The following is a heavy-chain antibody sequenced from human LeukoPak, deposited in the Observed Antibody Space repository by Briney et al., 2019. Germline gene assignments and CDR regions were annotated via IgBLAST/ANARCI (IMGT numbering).Heavy chain of an antibody. D-gene: IGHD3-22*01. CDR2: ISSSSSYI. CDR1: GGSFSGYY. CDR3: ARDPSQSSGYLSPHFDY. V-gene: IGHV3-21*01. J-gene: IGHJ4*02. Sequence: PSETLSLTCAVYGGSFSGYYWSWIRQPPGKGLEWVSSISSSSSYIYYADSVKGRFTISRDNAKNSLYLQMNSLRAEDTAVYYCARDPSQSSGYLSPHFDYWGQGTLVTVSS.